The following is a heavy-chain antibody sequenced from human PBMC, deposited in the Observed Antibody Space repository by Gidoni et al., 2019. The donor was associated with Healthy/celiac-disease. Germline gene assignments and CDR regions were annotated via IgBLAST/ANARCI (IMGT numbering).Heavy chain of an antibody. V-gene: IGHV3-13*01. CDR3: AREKTYYYDSSGYSAAFDI. CDR1: GFTFSSYD. J-gene: IGHJ3*02. CDR2: IGTAGDT. Sequence: EVQLVESGGGLVQPGGSLRLSCAASGFTFSSYDMHWVRQATGKGLEWVSAIGTAGDTYYPGSVKGRFTISRENAKNSLYLQMNSLRAGDTAVYYCAREKTYYYDSSGYSAAFDIWGQGTMVTVSS. D-gene: IGHD3-22*01.